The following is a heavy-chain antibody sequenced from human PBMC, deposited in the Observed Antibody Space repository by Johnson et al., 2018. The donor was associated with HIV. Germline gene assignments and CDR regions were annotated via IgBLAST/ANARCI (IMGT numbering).Heavy chain of an antibody. CDR2: IRSKAYGGTT. V-gene: IGHV3-49*04. Sequence: MLLVESGGGLVQPGRSLRLSCTASGFTFGDYAMSWVRQAPGKGLEWVGFIRSKAYGGTTEYAASVKGRFTISRDDSKSIAYLQMNSLKTEDTAVYYCAPENGRNAFDIWGQGTMVAVSS. CDR1: GFTFGDYA. CDR3: APENGRNAFDI. D-gene: IGHD1-14*01. J-gene: IGHJ3*02.